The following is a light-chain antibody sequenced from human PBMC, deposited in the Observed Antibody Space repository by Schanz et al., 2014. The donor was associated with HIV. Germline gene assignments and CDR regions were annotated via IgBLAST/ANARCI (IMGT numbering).Light chain of an antibody. Sequence: EIVMTQSPATLSVSPGERATLSCRASQSVRNNLAWYQQKPGQAPRLLIYGASTRATGIPARFSGSGSGTEFTLTISSLQYEDFAVYYCQQYNSYNTFGQGTKLEVK. CDR2: GAS. CDR3: QQYNSYNT. CDR1: QSVRNN. V-gene: IGKV3-15*01. J-gene: IGKJ2*01.